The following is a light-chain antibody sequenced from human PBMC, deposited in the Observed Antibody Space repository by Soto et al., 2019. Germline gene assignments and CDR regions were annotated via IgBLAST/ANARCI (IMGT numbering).Light chain of an antibody. CDR3: SSYTSSSTLV. CDR1: RSDVGGYNY. V-gene: IGLV2-14*01. J-gene: IGLJ2*01. Sequence: SVLTQPASVSGAAGQSITISCTGTRSDVGGYNYVSWYQQHPGKAPKLMIYDVSNRPSGVSNRFSGSKSGNTASLTISGLQAEDEADYYCSSYTSSSTLVFGGGTKVTVL. CDR2: DVS.